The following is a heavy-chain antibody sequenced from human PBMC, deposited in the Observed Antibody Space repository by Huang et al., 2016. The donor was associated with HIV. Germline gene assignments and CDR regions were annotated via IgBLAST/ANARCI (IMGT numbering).Heavy chain of an antibody. CDR1: GYTFTSNH. CDR2: INPSGGST. D-gene: IGHD6-19*01. CDR3: ARVGSGWSLLGDALDF. V-gene: IGHV1-46*01. Sequence: QVQLVQSGAEVKKPGASVRISCKASGYTFTSNHLNWVRQAPGQGLEWMGKINPSGGSTDYAQKIQDRITMTRDRSTSTVYRELRSLTSDDTAIYYCARVGSGWSLLGDALDFWGRGTMVTVSS. J-gene: IGHJ3*01.